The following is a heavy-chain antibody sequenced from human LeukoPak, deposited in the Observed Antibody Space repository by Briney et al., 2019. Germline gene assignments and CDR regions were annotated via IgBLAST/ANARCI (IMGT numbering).Heavy chain of an antibody. D-gene: IGHD1-26*01. CDR2: TYYRSKWYN. CDR3: ASGTYYRGFDA. Sequence: SQTLSLTCAISGDSVSSNSAAWHWLRQSPSRGLEWLGRTYYRSKWYNDYAVSVKSLITINPDTSKNQFSLQLNSVTPEDTAVYYCASGTYYRGFDAWGQGTLVTVSS. V-gene: IGHV6-1*01. CDR1: GDSVSSNSAA. J-gene: IGHJ5*02.